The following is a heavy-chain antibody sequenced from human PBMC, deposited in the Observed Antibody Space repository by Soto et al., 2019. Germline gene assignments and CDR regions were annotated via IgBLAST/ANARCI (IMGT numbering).Heavy chain of an antibody. CDR2: INPSGGST. CDR1: GYTFTSYY. J-gene: IGHJ6*02. D-gene: IGHD3-3*01. Sequence: ASVKVSCKASGYTFTSYYMHWVRQAPGQGLEWMGIINPSGGSTSYAQKFQGRVTMTRDTSTSTVYMELSSLRSEDTAVYYCARDRGAYTYYDFWSGYYTGLQYYYYGMDVWGQGTTVTVS. V-gene: IGHV1-46*01. CDR3: ARDRGAYTYYDFWSGYYTGLQYYYYGMDV.